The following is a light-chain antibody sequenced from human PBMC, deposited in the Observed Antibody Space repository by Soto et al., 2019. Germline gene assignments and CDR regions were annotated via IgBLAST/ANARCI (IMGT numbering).Light chain of an antibody. J-gene: IGKJ1*01. CDR1: QSISRH. CDR2: DAS. V-gene: IGKV1-5*01. CDR3: QQYNSHSTWT. Sequence: DIQATQSTSALAASVWGRATHTCLASQSISRHLNWYQQKPGKAPNLLIYDASSLESGVPSRFSGSGSGTEFTLTISSLQPDDFATYYCQQYNSHSTWTLGQGTKVDIK.